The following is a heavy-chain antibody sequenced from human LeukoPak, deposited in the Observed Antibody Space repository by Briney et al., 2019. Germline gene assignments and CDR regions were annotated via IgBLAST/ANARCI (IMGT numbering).Heavy chain of an antibody. V-gene: IGHV4-59*12. CDR1: GGSIYTYY. Sequence: SETLSLTCTVSGGSIYTYYWSWIRQPPGKGLEWIGYVYHSGSSNYNPSLKSRVTISEDTSNNQISLKLSSVTAADTAVYYCAIYYDGSGLDYWGQGTLVTVSS. D-gene: IGHD3-22*01. J-gene: IGHJ4*02. CDR2: VYHSGSS. CDR3: AIYYDGSGLDY.